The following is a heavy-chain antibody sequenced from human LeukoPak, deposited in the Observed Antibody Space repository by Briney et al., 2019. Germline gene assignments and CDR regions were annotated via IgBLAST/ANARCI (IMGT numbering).Heavy chain of an antibody. CDR2: ISWNSGSI. V-gene: IGHV3-9*01. CDR3: AKSNQIWSGYYEDQYYFDY. Sequence: GGSLRLSCAASGFTFDDYAMHWVRQAPGKGLEWVSGISWNSGSIGYADSVKGRFTISRDNAKNSLYLQMNSLRAEDTALYYCAKSNQIWSGYYEDQYYFDYWGQGTLVTVSS. D-gene: IGHD3-3*01. CDR1: GFTFDDYA. J-gene: IGHJ4*02.